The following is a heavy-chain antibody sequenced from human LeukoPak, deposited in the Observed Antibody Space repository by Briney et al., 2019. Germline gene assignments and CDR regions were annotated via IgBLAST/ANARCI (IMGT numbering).Heavy chain of an antibody. Sequence: SDTLSLTCTVWGRSISSYYWSWIRQPTGKGLEWVEYIDYSGSTNYNPFLKSRVTISVDTSKNQFSLKLSSVTAADTAVYYCARQGYSYGSDYWGQGTLVTVSS. CDR2: IDYSGST. CDR1: GRSISSYY. D-gene: IGHD5-18*01. V-gene: IGHV4-59*08. CDR3: ARQGYSYGSDY. J-gene: IGHJ4*02.